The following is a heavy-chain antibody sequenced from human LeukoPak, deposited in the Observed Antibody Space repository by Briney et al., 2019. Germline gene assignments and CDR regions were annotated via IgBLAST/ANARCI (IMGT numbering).Heavy chain of an antibody. J-gene: IGHJ4*02. CDR1: GGSFSGYY. CDR2: INHSGST. Sequence: TSETLSLTCAVYGGSFSGYYWSWIRQPPGKGLEWIGEINHSGSTNYNPSLKSRVTISVDTSKNQFSLKLSSVTAADTAVHYCASHRGYRDLDYWGQGTLVTVSS. CDR3: ASHRGYRDLDY. D-gene: IGHD5-18*01. V-gene: IGHV4-34*01.